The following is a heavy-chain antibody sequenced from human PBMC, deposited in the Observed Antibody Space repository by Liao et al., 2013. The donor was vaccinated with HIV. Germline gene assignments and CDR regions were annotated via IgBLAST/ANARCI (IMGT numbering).Heavy chain of an antibody. Sequence: QVQLQESGPGLVKPSETLSLTCTVSGGSLSSYFWSWIRQPAGKGLEWIGRIYTSGTANYSPSLRSRATISVDTSKNQFSLILTSVSAADTAVYYCAKGALRSPTGASFDLWGQGTLVTVSS. J-gene: IGHJ4*02. CDR2: IYTSGTA. V-gene: IGHV4-4*07. CDR3: AKGALRSPTGASFDL. D-gene: IGHD1-1*01. CDR1: GGSLSSYF.